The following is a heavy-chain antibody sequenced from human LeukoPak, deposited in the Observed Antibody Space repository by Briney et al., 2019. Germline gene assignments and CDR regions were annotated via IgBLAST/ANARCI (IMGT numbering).Heavy chain of an antibody. J-gene: IGHJ6*03. Sequence: ASVKVSCKASGDTFSSYAINWMRQAPGQGLEWMGGIIPLFGTANYAQKFQGRVAITTDESTSTAYMELSSLRSEDTAVYYCASQRDISWYYYMDVWGKGTTVTVSS. CDR2: IIPLFGTA. CDR1: GDTFSSYA. V-gene: IGHV1-69*05. D-gene: IGHD2-15*01. CDR3: ASQRDISWYYYMDV.